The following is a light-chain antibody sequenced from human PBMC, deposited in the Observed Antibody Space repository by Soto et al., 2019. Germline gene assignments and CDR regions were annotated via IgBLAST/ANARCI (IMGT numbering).Light chain of an antibody. Sequence: DSQMTQSSSSLSGSVGDRGTITCRAQQCIRNYLAWYQQKPGKVPKLLIYAASTLQSGVPSRFSGSGSGTDFTLTISSLQPEDVATYYCQKYNSAPLTFGGGTKVEIK. V-gene: IGKV1-27*01. CDR3: QKYNSAPLT. CDR2: AAS. J-gene: IGKJ4*01. CDR1: QCIRNY.